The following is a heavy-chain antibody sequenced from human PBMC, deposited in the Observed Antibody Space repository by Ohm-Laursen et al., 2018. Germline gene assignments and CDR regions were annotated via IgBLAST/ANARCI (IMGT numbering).Heavy chain of an antibody. CDR3: AKDSSGGYYGMHV. Sequence: SLRLSCAASGFTFSSHGINWVRQAPGKGLEWVSGISGSGDTTYYADSVKGRFAISRDNSKNTLYLQMNSLRAEDTALYYCAKDSSGGYYGMHVWGQGTTVTVSS. V-gene: IGHV3-23*01. J-gene: IGHJ6*02. CDR1: GFTFSSHG. D-gene: IGHD3-10*01. CDR2: ISGSGDTT.